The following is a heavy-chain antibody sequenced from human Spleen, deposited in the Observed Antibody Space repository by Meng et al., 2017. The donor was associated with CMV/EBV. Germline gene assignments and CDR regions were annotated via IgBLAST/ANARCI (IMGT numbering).Heavy chain of an antibody. CDR2: IYTSGST. CDR1: GGSISSGDYY. D-gene: IGHD3-22*01. J-gene: IGHJ5*01. Sequence: QVQLQESGPGLVKPSXXLSLTCTVSGGSISSGDYYWSWIRQPPGKGLEWIGRIYTSGSTNYNPSLKSRVTMSVDTSKNQFSLKLSSVTAADTAVYYCARDRFWYYYDSSGYYGWFDSWGQGTLVTVSS. CDR3: ARDRFWYYYDSSGYYGWFDS. V-gene: IGHV4-61*02.